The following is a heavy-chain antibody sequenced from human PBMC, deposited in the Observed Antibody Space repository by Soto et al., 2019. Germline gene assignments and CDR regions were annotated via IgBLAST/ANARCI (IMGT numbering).Heavy chain of an antibody. Sequence: QLQLQESGPGLVKPSETLSLTCTVSGGSISSGPYSWGWIRQPPGEGLEWIATFHYSENTHYSPSLERRVTISVDTSKNQFSRKVTSVTAADTALYYCARQGGYCSSTNCYGYYAMDVWGQGTTVTVSS. CDR2: FHYSENT. V-gene: IGHV4-39*01. CDR1: GGSISSGPYS. CDR3: ARQGGYCSSTNCYGYYAMDV. D-gene: IGHD2-2*01. J-gene: IGHJ6*02.